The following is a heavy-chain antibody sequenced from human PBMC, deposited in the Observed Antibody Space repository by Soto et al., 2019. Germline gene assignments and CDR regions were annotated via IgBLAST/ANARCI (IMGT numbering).Heavy chain of an antibody. Sequence: ASVKVSCKASGYTFTSYAMHWVRQAPGQRLEWMGWINAGNGNTKYSQKFQGRVTITRDTSASTAYMELSSLRSEDTAVYYCARAPLYSSGWYRFDYWGQGTLVTVSS. CDR2: INAGNGNT. J-gene: IGHJ4*02. V-gene: IGHV1-3*01. CDR1: GYTFTSYA. CDR3: ARAPLYSSGWYRFDY. D-gene: IGHD6-19*01.